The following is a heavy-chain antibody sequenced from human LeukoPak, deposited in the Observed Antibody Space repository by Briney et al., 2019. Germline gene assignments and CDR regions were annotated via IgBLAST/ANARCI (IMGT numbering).Heavy chain of an antibody. CDR1: GFTFSSYA. CDR3: AKGTHSSGWYAFDI. V-gene: IGHV3-23*01. Sequence: GGSLRLSCAASGFTFSSYAMSWVRQAPGKGLEWVSAISGSGGSTYYADPVKGRFTISRDNSKNTLYLQMNSLRAEGTAVYYCAKGTHSSGWYAFDIWGQGTMVTVSS. J-gene: IGHJ3*02. CDR2: ISGSGGST. D-gene: IGHD6-19*01.